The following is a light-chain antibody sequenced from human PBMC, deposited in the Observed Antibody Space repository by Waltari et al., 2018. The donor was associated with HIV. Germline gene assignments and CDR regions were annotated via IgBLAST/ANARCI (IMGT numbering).Light chain of an antibody. J-gene: IGLJ2*01. CDR2: EVT. Sequence: QSALTQPPSASGSPGQSVAISCTGTSSDIGAYNFVSWYQQQPGSAPKLIIFEVTKRPTGVPDRFSGSKSGNTASPTVSGLLPEDDADYYCSSYAGSNRFVVFGGGTRLTVL. CDR3: SSYAGSNRFVV. V-gene: IGLV2-8*01. CDR1: SSDIGAYNF.